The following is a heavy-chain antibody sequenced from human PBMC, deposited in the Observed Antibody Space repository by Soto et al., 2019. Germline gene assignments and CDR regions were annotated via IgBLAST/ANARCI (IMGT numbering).Heavy chain of an antibody. Sequence: GGSLRLSCAASGFTFSSYSMNWVRQAPGKGLEWVAVISYDGSNKYYADSVKGRFTISRDNSKNTLYLQMNSLRAEDTAVYYCARDRFLAVANYYYYYGMDVWGQGTTVTVSS. V-gene: IGHV3-30*03. D-gene: IGHD6-19*01. CDR3: ARDRFLAVANYYYYYGMDV. CDR1: GFTFSSYS. CDR2: ISYDGSNK. J-gene: IGHJ6*02.